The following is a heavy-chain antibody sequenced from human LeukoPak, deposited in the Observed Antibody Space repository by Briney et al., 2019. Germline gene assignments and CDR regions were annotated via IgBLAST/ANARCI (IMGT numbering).Heavy chain of an antibody. Sequence: GGSLRLSCAASGFSVSTNFMNWVRQAPGRGLEWVSVMYSGGTTSYADSVKGRFTNSKNNPKNTVSLQMNRLRIDDTAVYYCAREGYSSGSRTGIDYWGQGTLVTVSS. D-gene: IGHD5-18*01. CDR1: GFSVSTNF. CDR2: MYSGGTT. J-gene: IGHJ4*02. CDR3: AREGYSSGSRTGIDY. V-gene: IGHV3-53*04.